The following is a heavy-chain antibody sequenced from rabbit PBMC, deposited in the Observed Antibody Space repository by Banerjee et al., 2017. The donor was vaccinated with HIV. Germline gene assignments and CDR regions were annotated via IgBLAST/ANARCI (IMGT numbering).Heavy chain of an antibody. CDR3: ARDWAGSGGGRITFDL. V-gene: IGHV1S45*01. J-gene: IGHJ4*01. CDR2: INTSSGNT. D-gene: IGHD4-2*01. Sequence: QEQLVESRGGLVQPEGSLTLTCTASGFSFTNKYVMCWVRQAPGKGLEWIACINTSSGNTVYASWAKGRFTISKTSSTTVTLQMTSLTAADTATYFCARDWAGSGGGRITFDLWGQGTLVTVS. CDR1: GFSFTNKYV.